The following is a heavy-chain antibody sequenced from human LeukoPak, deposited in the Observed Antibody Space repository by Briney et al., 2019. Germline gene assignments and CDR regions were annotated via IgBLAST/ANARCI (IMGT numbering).Heavy chain of an antibody. CDR3: AGDGPPSKVKDALDV. Sequence: GGSLRLSCAASRFIFNNHWIHWVRHAPGKGLEWVSRINIDGSSTSYADSVKGRFTISRDDAKNTIYLRMIRLRVDDTAVYYCAGDGPPSKVKDALDVWGQGTMVTVSS. J-gene: IGHJ3*01. CDR1: RFIFNNHW. V-gene: IGHV3-74*01. CDR2: INIDGSST.